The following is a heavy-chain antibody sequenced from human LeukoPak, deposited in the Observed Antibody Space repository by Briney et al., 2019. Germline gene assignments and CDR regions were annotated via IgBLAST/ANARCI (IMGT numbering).Heavy chain of an antibody. J-gene: IGHJ4*02. D-gene: IGHD4-23*01. CDR2: ISYDGSNK. Sequence: GRSLRLSCAASGFTFSSYAMHWVRQAPGKGLEWVAVISYDGSNKYYADSVKGRFTISRDNSKNTLYLQMNSLRAEDTAVYYCARDNSDGYNYFDHWGQGTLVTVSS. CDR3: ARDNSDGYNYFDH. V-gene: IGHV3-30-3*01. CDR1: GFTFSSYA.